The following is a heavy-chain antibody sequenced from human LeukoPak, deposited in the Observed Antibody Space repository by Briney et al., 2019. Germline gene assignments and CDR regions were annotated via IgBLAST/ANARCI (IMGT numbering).Heavy chain of an antibody. CDR1: GFTFSIYY. J-gene: IGHJ6*03. CDR2: ISTSGAYI. CDR3: ARYPLSYSDYYMDV. D-gene: IGHD2-15*01. V-gene: IGHV3-21*01. Sequence: GGSLRLSCAASGFTFSIYYMTWVRQAPGKGLEWVSSISTSGAYIYYADSVKGRFTISRDNAKNSLYLQMNSLRAEDSAVYYCARYPLSYSDYYMDVWGTGITVTVSS.